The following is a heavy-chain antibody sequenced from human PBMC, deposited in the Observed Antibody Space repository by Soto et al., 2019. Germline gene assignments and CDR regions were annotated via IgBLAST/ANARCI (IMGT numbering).Heavy chain of an antibody. CDR2: IYYSGST. D-gene: IGHD3-10*01. CDR1: GASITTYY. CDR3: ARSSMIRGVITANWFDP. J-gene: IGHJ5*02. Sequence: PSETLSLTCTVSGASITTYYWSWIRQPPGKGLEWIGYIYYSGSTNYNPSLQSRVTISVDTSKNQFSLKLSSVTAADTAVYYCARSSMIRGVITANWFDPWGQGTLVTVSS. V-gene: IGHV4-59*08.